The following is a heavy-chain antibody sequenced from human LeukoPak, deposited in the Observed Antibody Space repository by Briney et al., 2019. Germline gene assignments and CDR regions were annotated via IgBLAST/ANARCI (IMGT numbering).Heavy chain of an antibody. J-gene: IGHJ2*01. CDR3: ASLRYCSSTSCYTGNWYFDL. Sequence: GASVKVSCKASGGTFSSYAISWVRQAPGQGLEWMGGIIPIFGTANYAQKFQGRVTITADESTSTAYMELSSLRSEDTAVYYCASLRYCSSTSCYTGNWYFDLWGRGTLVTVSS. CDR2: IIPIFGTA. D-gene: IGHD2-2*02. CDR1: GGTFSSYA. V-gene: IGHV1-69*13.